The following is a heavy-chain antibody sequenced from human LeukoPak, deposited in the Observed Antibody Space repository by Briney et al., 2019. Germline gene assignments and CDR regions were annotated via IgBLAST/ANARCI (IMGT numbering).Heavy chain of an antibody. J-gene: IGHJ4*02. CDR1: GGSISSYY. D-gene: IGHD6-13*01. Sequence: SETLSLTCTVSGGSISSYYWSWIRQPPGKGLEWIGYIYYSGSTNYNPSLKSRVTISVDTSKNQFSLKLSSVTAADTAVYYCARGIAAAGTYYFDYWGQGTLVTVSS. V-gene: IGHV4-59*08. CDR3: ARGIAAAGTYYFDY. CDR2: IYYSGST.